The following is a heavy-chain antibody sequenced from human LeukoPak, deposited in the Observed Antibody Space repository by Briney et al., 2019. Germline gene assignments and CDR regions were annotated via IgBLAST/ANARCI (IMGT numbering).Heavy chain of an antibody. J-gene: IGHJ4*02. CDR2: ASDDGISK. CDR1: GFTFSIYG. V-gene: IGHV3-30*03. Sequence: PGRSLRLSCAASGFTFSIYGMHWVRQAPGKGLDWVAVASDDGISKYYADSVQGRFTISRDNAKNSLYLQMNSLRAEDTAVYYCARDSTYYYDSSGYYWWGLFDYWGQGTLVTVSS. CDR3: ARDSTYYYDSSGYYWWGLFDY. D-gene: IGHD3-22*01.